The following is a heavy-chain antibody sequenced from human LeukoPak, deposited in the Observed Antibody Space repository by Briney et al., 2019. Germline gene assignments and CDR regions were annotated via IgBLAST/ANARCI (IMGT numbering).Heavy chain of an antibody. J-gene: IGHJ4*02. D-gene: IGHD2-15*01. Sequence: GGSLRLSCAASGFTFSSYGMHWVRQAPGKGLEWVAVISYDGSNKYYADSVKGRFTISRDNSKNTLYLQMNSLRVEDTAVYYCARGDCSGGSCYLSLTTIDYWGQGTLVTVSS. CDR3: ARGDCSGGSCYLSLTTIDY. CDR2: ISYDGSNK. CDR1: GFTFSSYG. V-gene: IGHV3-30*03.